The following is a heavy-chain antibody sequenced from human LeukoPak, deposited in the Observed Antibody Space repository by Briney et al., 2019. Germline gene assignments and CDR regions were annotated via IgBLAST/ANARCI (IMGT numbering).Heavy chain of an antibody. V-gene: IGHV3-7*03. Sequence: GGSLRLSCAASGFTFSSYWMSWVRQAPGKGLEWVANIKQDGSEKYYVDSVKGRFTISRDNGKNSLYLQMNSLRAEDTAVYYCAKQAAIFGVVPGVDYWGQGTLVTVSS. CDR3: AKQAAIFGVVPGVDY. CDR2: IKQDGSEK. J-gene: IGHJ4*02. CDR1: GFTFSSYW. D-gene: IGHD3-3*01.